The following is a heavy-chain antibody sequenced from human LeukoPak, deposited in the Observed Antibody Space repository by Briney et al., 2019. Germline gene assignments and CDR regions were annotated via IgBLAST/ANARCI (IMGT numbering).Heavy chain of an antibody. Sequence: GGSLRLSCAASGFTFSSYGMHWVRQAPGKGLEWVAFVRYDGSNKYYADSVKGRFTISRDNSKNTLYMQMNSLRAEDTAVYYCAKDGVLMGARNYFDYWGQGTLVTVSS. CDR1: GFTFSSYG. V-gene: IGHV3-30*02. J-gene: IGHJ4*02. CDR2: VRYDGSNK. D-gene: IGHD1-26*01. CDR3: AKDGVLMGARNYFDY.